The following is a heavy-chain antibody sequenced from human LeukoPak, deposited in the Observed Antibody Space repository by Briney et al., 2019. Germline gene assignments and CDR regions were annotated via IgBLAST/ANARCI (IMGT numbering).Heavy chain of an antibody. J-gene: IGHJ4*02. CDR2: IYYSGST. Sequence: SETLSLTCTVSGGSISSYYWSWIRQPPGKGLEWIGYIYYSGSTNYNPSLKSRVTISVDTSKNQFSLKLSSVTAADTAVYYCARAVDGYNCFYDYWGQGTLVTVSS. D-gene: IGHD5-24*01. CDR3: ARAVDGYNCFYDY. V-gene: IGHV4-59*01. CDR1: GGSISSYY.